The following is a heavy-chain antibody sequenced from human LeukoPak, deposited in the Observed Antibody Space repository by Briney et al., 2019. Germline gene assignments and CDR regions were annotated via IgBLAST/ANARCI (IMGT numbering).Heavy chain of an antibody. D-gene: IGHD6-19*01. CDR2: IDGSGVTS. CDR3: AKMVAEESTSWYIYI. CDR1: GYTFSSYT. V-gene: IGHV3-23*01. Sequence: GGSLRLSCAASGYTFSSYTMLWVRQAPGKGLEWVSAIDGSGVTSFYADSVKARFTISRDNSKNTLYLQMNSLRAEDTAVYYCAKMVAEESTSWYIYIWGRGTMVTVSS. J-gene: IGHJ3*02.